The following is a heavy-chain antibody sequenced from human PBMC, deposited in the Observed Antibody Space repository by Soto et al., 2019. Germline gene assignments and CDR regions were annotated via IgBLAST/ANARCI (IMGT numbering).Heavy chain of an antibody. CDR1: GGSFSGYS. D-gene: IGHD6-13*01. CDR3: ARGGVAAAGDY. V-gene: IGHV4-34*01. CDR2: INHSGST. Sequence: QVQLQQWGAGLLKPSETLSLTCAVYGGSFSGYSWSWIRQPPGKGLEWIGEINHSGSTNYNPSLKSRVTISVDTSKNQFSLKLSSVTAADTAVYYCARGGVAAAGDYWGQGTLVTVSS. J-gene: IGHJ4*02.